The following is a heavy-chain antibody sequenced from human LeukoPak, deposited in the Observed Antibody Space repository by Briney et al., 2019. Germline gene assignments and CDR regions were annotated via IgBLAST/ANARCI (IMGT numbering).Heavy chain of an antibody. CDR2: ISAYNGNT. Sequence: ASVKVSCKASGYTFTSYGISWVRQAPGQGLEWMGWISAYNGNTNYAQKLQGRVTMTTDTSTSTAYMELRSLRSDDPAVYYCARDKLGDFWSGYLFDYWGQGTLATVSS. CDR3: ARDKLGDFWSGYLFDY. J-gene: IGHJ4*02. V-gene: IGHV1-18*01. CDR1: GYTFTSYG. D-gene: IGHD3-3*01.